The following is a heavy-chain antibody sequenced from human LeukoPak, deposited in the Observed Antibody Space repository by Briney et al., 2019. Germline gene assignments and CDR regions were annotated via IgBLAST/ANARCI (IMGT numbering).Heavy chain of an antibody. CDR3: ARDQHYYDSSGYYLGLD. V-gene: IGHV1-18*01. Sequence: ASVKVSCKASGYTFTSYGISWVRQAPGQGLEWMGWISAYNGNTNYAQKLQGRVTMTTDTSKSTAYMELRSLRSDDTAVYYCARDQHYYDSSGYYLGLDWGQGTLVTVSS. CDR1: GYTFTSYG. CDR2: ISAYNGNT. D-gene: IGHD3-22*01. J-gene: IGHJ4*02.